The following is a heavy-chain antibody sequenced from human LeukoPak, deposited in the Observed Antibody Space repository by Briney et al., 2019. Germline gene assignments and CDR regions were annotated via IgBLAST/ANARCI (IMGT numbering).Heavy chain of an antibody. D-gene: IGHD6-19*01. J-gene: IGHJ4*02. Sequence: GRSLRLSCAASGFTFDDYAMHWVRQAPGKGLEWVSGISWNSGSIGYADSVKGRFTISRDNAKNSLYLQMNSLRAEDMALYYCAKDMGPYSSVYDYWGQGTLVTVSS. CDR3: AKDMGPYSSVYDY. CDR1: GFTFDDYA. V-gene: IGHV3-9*03. CDR2: ISWNSGSI.